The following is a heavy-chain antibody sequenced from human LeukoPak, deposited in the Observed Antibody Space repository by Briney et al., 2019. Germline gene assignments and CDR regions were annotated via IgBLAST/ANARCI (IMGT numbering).Heavy chain of an antibody. J-gene: IGHJ3*02. D-gene: IGHD1-26*01. V-gene: IGHV3-23*01. CDR3: AKDYGYIVGATDI. CDR2: ISVSGDGT. Sequence: GGSLRLSCAASGFTFSTYAMSWLRQAPGKGLEWVSTISVSGDGTFYADSVKGRFTISRDNSKNTLYLQMNSLRAEDTAVYYCAKDYGYIVGATDIWGQGTMVTVSS. CDR1: GFTFSTYA.